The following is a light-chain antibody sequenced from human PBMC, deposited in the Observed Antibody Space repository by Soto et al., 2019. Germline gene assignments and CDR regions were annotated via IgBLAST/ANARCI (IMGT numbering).Light chain of an antibody. CDR1: RSDVGGYNY. CDR2: DVS. J-gene: IGLJ2*01. V-gene: IGLV2-11*01. Sequence: SALTQPRSVSGSPGQSVTLSCPGTRSDVGGYNYVSWYQQHPGKAPQGMIYDVSERPSGVPDRFSGSKSGNTASLTISGLQAEDEADYYCCSNAGSYEVFGGGTQLTVL. CDR3: CSNAGSYEV.